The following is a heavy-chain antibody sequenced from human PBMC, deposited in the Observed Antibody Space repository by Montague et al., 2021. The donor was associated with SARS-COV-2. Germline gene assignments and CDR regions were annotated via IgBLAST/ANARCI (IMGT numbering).Heavy chain of an antibody. CDR2: VYYSGST. D-gene: IGHD3-16*02. CDR3: ARLGFVELWLNLGWFDP. Sequence: SETLSLTCTVSGASFSNYYWSWIRQPPGKGLEWIGTVYYSGSTNYNPSLKSRVTMPVDTSKNQFSLELRSVTAADTAVYYCARLGFVELWLNLGWFDPWGQGTLVTVSS. J-gene: IGHJ5*02. V-gene: IGHV4-59*08. CDR1: GASFSNYY.